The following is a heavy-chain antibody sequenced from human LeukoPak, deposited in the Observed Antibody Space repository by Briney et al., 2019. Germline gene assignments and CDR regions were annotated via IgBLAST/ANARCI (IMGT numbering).Heavy chain of an antibody. D-gene: IGHD5-24*01. CDR3: ARDVALATMETNFDY. J-gene: IGHJ4*02. Sequence: GASVKVSCKASGGTFSSYSISWVRQAPGQGLEWMGWISAYNGNTNYAQKLQGRVTMTTDTSTSTAYMELRSLRSDDTAVYYCARDVALATMETNFDYWGQGTLVTVSS. CDR2: ISAYNGNT. V-gene: IGHV1-18*01. CDR1: GGTFSSYS.